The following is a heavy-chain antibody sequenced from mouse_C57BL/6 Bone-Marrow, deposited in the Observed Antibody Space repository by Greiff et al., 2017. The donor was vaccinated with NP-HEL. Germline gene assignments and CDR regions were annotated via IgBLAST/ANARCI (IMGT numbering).Heavy chain of an antibody. CDR3: ARGWLLPSFDY. CDR1: GYSITSGYD. CDR2: ISYSGST. Sequence: VMLVESGPGMVKPSQSLSLTCTVTGYSITSGYDWHWIRHFPGNKLEWMGYISYSGSTNYNPTLKSRISITHDTSKNHFFLKLNSVTTEDTATYYCARGWLLPSFDYWGQGTTLTVSS. D-gene: IGHD2-3*01. J-gene: IGHJ2*01. V-gene: IGHV3-1*01.